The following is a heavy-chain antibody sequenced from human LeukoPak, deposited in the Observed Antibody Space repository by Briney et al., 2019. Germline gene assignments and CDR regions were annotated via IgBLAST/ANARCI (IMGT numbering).Heavy chain of an antibody. CDR2: IIPILGIA. CDR3: AREGGVGELDAFDI. J-gene: IGHJ3*02. Sequence: SVKVSCKASGGTFSSYAISWVRQAPGQGLEWMGRIIPILGIANYAQKFQGRVTITADKSTSTAYMELSSLRSEDTAVYYCAREGGVGELDAFDIWGQGTMVTVSS. V-gene: IGHV1-69*04. D-gene: IGHD3-16*01. CDR1: GGTFSSYA.